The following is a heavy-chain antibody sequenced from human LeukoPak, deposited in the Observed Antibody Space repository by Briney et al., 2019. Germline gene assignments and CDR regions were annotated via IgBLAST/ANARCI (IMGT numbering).Heavy chain of an antibody. Sequence: PSETLSLTCTVSGGSISTSNYYWGWIRQPPGKGLEWIGEINHSGSTNYNPSLKSRVTISVDTSKNQFSLKLSSVTAADTAVYYCAREYYDSSGYPQAFDIWGQGTMVTVSS. CDR2: INHSGST. D-gene: IGHD3-22*01. V-gene: IGHV4-39*07. CDR3: AREYYDSSGYPQAFDI. CDR1: GGSISTSNYY. J-gene: IGHJ3*02.